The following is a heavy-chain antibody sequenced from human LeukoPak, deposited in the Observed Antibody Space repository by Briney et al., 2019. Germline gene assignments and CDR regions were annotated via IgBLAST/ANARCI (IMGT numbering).Heavy chain of an antibody. J-gene: IGHJ4*02. CDR1: GYTFTGYY. Sequence: ASVKVSCKASGYTFTGYYMHWVRQAPGQGLEWMGRINPNSGGTNYAQKFQGRVTMTRDTSISTAYMELSRLRSDDTAVYYCASASAWLQGFDYWGQGILVTVSS. CDR3: ASASAWLQGFDY. CDR2: INPNSGGT. V-gene: IGHV1-2*06. D-gene: IGHD5-24*01.